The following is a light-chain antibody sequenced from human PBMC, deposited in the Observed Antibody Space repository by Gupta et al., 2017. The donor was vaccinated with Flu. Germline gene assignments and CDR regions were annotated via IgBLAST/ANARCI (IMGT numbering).Light chain of an antibody. V-gene: IGLV1-44*01. J-gene: IGLJ2*01. CDR2: NDN. CDR3: AAWDDSLHGGV. Sequence: SSNIGSNTVNWYQQFPGSAPKVLVYNDNERPSGVPDRFSASKSGTSASLAISGLQSEDEAEYYCAAWDDSLHGGVFGGGTKLTVL. CDR1: SSNIGSNT.